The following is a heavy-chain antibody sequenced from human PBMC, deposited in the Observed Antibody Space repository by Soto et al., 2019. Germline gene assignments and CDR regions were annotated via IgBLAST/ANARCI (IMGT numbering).Heavy chain of an antibody. D-gene: IGHD2-15*01. CDR2: IYHSGST. V-gene: IGHV4-4*02. J-gene: IGHJ6*02. CDR3: ARNQETNRLSVDVVVVAAMYGMDV. CDR1: SGSISSSNW. Sequence: PSETLSLTCAVSSGSISSSNWWSWVRQPPGKGLEWIGEIYHSGSTNYNPSLKSRVTISVDTSKNQFSLKLSSVTAADTAVYYCARNQETNRLSVDVVVVAAMYGMDVWGQGTTVTVSS.